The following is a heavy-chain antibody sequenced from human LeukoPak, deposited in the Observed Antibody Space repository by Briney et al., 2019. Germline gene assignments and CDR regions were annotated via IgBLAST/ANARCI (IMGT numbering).Heavy chain of an antibody. Sequence: ASVKVSCKASGYTFTINYIHWVRQAPGEGLEWMGIINPRGGSTSYAKRFQGRVTMTRDTSTSTVYMELSSLKSEDTAVYYCPRELAINREIDYWGQGTLVTVSS. CDR2: INPRGGST. D-gene: IGHD2-2*02. V-gene: IGHV1-46*01. CDR3: PRELAINREIDY. CDR1: GYTFTINY. J-gene: IGHJ4*02.